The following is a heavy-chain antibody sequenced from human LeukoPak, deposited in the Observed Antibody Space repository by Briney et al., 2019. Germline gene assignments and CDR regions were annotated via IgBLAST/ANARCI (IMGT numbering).Heavy chain of an antibody. V-gene: IGHV4-59*08. Sequence: PSETLSLTCTVSGGSISSYYCSWIRQPPGKGLEWIGYIYYSGSTNYNPSLKSRVTISVDTSKNQFSLKLSSVTAADTAVYYCARLRADDCSGGSCYSGGHAFDIWGQGSMVTVSS. D-gene: IGHD2-15*01. CDR3: ARLRADDCSGGSCYSGGHAFDI. CDR1: GGSISSYY. CDR2: IYYSGST. J-gene: IGHJ3*02.